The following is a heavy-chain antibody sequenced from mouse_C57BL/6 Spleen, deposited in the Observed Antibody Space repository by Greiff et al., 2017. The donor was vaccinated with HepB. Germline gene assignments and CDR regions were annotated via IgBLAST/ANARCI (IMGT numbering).Heavy chain of an antibody. Sequence: EVQLQHSGPELVKPGASVKIPCKASGYTFTDYNMDWVKQSHGKSLEWIGDINPNNGGTIYNQKFKGKATLTVDKSSSTAYMELRSLTSEDTAVYYCAREVYYGSRWYFDVWGTGTTVTVSS. CDR1: GYTFTDYN. D-gene: IGHD1-1*01. CDR2: INPNNGGT. CDR3: AREVYYGSRWYFDV. J-gene: IGHJ1*03. V-gene: IGHV1-18*01.